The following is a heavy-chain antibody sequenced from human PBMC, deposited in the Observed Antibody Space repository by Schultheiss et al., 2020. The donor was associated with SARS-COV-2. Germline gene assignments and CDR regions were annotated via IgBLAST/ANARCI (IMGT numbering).Heavy chain of an antibody. CDR1: GFTFSSYE. CDR2: ISSSGSTI. J-gene: IGHJ4*02. V-gene: IGHV3-48*03. Sequence: GGSLRLSCAASGFTFSSYEMNWVRQAPGKGLEWVSYISSSGSTIYYADSVKGRFTISRDNAKNSLYLQMNSLRAEDTAVYYCARGGRILEWLLRVYWGQGTLVTVSS. CDR3: ARGGRILEWLLRVY. D-gene: IGHD3-3*01.